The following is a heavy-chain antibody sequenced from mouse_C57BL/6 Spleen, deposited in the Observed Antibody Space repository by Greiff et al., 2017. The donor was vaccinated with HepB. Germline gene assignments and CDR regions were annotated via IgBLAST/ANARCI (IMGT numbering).Heavy chain of an antibody. Sequence: VQLQQPGAELVRPGSSVKLSCKASGYTFTSYWMHWVKQRPIQGLEWIGNIDPSDSETHYNQKFKDKATLTVDKSSSTAYMQLSSLTSEDSAVYYCARGLRTGLYYFDYWGQGTTLTVSS. CDR2: IDPSDSET. V-gene: IGHV1-52*01. J-gene: IGHJ2*01. CDR1: GYTFTSYW. D-gene: IGHD4-1*01. CDR3: ARGLRTGLYYFDY.